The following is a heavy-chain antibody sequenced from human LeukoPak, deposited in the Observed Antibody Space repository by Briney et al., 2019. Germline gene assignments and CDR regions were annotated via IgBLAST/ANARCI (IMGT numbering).Heavy chain of an antibody. J-gene: IGHJ5*02. V-gene: IGHV3-30*04. CDR2: TSSNGDNK. CDR1: GFTFSSYT. Sequence: GGSLRLSCAASGFTFSSYTMHWVRQAPGKGLDWVAITSSNGDNKNYADSVKGRFTISRDNSKDTLYLQMNSLRVEDTAVYYCAKEEYDSGWYKWFGPWGQGTLVTVSS. D-gene: IGHD6-19*01. CDR3: AKEEYDSGWYKWFGP.